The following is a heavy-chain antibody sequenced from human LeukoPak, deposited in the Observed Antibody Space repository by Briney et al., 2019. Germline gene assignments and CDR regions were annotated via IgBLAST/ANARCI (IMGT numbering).Heavy chain of an antibody. CDR3: AKDPHTTVTTPPTDY. CDR2: ISYDGSNK. V-gene: IGHV3-30*18. CDR1: GFTFSSYG. J-gene: IGHJ4*02. Sequence: GGSLRLPCAASGFTFSSYGMHWVRQAPGKGLEWVAVISYDGSNKYYADSVKGRFTISRDNSKNTLYLQMNSLRAEDTAVYYCAKDPHTTVTTPPTDYWGQGTLVTVSS. D-gene: IGHD4-17*01.